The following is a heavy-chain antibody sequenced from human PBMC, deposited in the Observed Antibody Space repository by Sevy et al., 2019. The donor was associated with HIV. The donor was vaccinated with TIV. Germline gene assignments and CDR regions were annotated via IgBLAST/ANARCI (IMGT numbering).Heavy chain of an antibody. J-gene: IGHJ4*02. V-gene: IGHV3-15*01. D-gene: IGHD3-22*01. CDR1: GFTFNNAW. Sequence: GGSLRLSCAVSGFTFNNAWMNWVRQAPGTGLQWVGLIKSNIDGETTDYAVPVKGRFTISRDDSKNTLYLQMNNLKIEDTAVYYCATAPGYYDSAPFDYWGPGTLVTVSS. CDR2: IKSNIDGETT. CDR3: ATAPGYYDSAPFDY.